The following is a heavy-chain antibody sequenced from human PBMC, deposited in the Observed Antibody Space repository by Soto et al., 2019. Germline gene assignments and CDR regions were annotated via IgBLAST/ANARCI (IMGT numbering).Heavy chain of an antibody. CDR2: ISAYNGNT. D-gene: IGHD6-19*01. CDR3: ARGVAVAGSWFDP. Sequence: QVQLVQSGAEVKKPGASVKVSCKASGYTFTSYGISWVRQAPGQGLEWMGWISAYNGNTKYAQKLQGRVTMTTDTSASTAYNELRILRADDTAVYCRARGVAVAGSWFDPWGQGTLVTVSS. J-gene: IGHJ5*02. V-gene: IGHV1-18*01. CDR1: GYTFTSYG.